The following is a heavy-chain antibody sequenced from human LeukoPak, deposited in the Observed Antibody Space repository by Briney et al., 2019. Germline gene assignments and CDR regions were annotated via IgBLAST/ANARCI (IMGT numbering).Heavy chain of an antibody. J-gene: IGHJ6*02. CDR3: ARMGRSGYYGMDV. Sequence: GGSLRLSCAASGFTVSSNYMSWARQAPGKGLEWVSVIYSGDSTYYADSVKGRFTISRDNSKNTLYLQMNSLRAEDTAVYYCARMGRSGYYGMDVWGQGTTVTVSS. D-gene: IGHD2-15*01. CDR1: GFTVSSNY. CDR2: IYSGDST. V-gene: IGHV3-66*01.